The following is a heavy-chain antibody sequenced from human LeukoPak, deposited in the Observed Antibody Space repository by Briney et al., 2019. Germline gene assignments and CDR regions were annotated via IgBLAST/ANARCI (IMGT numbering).Heavy chain of an antibody. CDR3: AQSLGSSNCNGNWFDP. D-gene: IGHD6-13*01. J-gene: IGHJ5*02. CDR2: VYYSGST. Sequence: SETLSLSCTVSGGSISSGDYYWSWIRQPPGKGLEWIVYVYYSGSTCYNPSLKSRVTISIDTSKNQFSLKLSSVTAADTAVYYCAQSLGSSNCNGNWFDPWGQGTLVTVSS. V-gene: IGHV4-30-4*01. CDR1: GGSISSGDYY.